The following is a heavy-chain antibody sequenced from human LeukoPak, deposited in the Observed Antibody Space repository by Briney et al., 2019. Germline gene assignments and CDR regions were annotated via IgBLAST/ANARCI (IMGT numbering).Heavy chain of an antibody. V-gene: IGHV4-38-2*02. CDR1: GYSISSGDY. CDR2: IYHSGRT. J-gene: IGHJ5*02. Sequence: SETLSLTCTVSGYSISSGDYWGWIRQPPGQGLEWIGSIYHSGRTYYNPSLKSRVTISVDTSKDQVSLILTSVTAADTAVYYCARNPDYDFWSGSTRFDPWGQGTLVTVSS. CDR3: ARNPDYDFWSGSTRFDP. D-gene: IGHD3-3*01.